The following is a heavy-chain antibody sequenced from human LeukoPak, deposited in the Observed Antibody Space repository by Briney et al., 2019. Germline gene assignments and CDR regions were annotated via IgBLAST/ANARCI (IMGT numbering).Heavy chain of an antibody. V-gene: IGHV4-61*02. D-gene: IGHD4-23*01. CDR1: GGSISSGSYY. CDR2: IYTSGST. Sequence: TSETLSLTCTVSGGSISSGSYYWSWIRQPAGKGLEWIGRIYTSGSTNYNPSLKSRVTISVDTSKNQFSLKLSSVTAADTAVYYCARGLGRTRTVVTTWFGRPSWFDPWGQGTLVTVSA. J-gene: IGHJ5*02. CDR3: ARGLGRTRTVVTTWFGRPSWFDP.